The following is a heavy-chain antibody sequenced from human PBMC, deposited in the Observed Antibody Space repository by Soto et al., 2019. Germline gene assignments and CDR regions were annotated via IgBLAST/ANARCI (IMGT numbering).Heavy chain of an antibody. CDR3: ATSNWFDP. CDR1: GGSISSSGYY. V-gene: IGHV4-39*01. CDR2: IYYSGST. J-gene: IGHJ5*02. Sequence: QLQLQESGPGLVKPSETLSLNCTVSGGSISSSGYYWGWIRQPPGKGLEWIGTIYYSGSTYYNPSLKSRVTISVDTSKNQFSLKLSSVTAADTAVYYCATSNWFDPWGQGTLVTVSS.